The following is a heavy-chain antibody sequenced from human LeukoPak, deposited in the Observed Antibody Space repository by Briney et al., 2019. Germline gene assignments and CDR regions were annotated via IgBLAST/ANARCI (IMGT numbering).Heavy chain of an antibody. CDR3: ARDPSRSWWGYFAY. Sequence: PGGSLRLSCAASGFTVSSNYMSWVRQAPGKGLEWISTFSESSGSAHYADSVKGRFTISRDISKNTLYLQMNSLRAEDTAVYYCARDPSRSWWGYFAYWGQGALVTVSS. D-gene: IGHD6-13*01. CDR1: GFTVSSNY. V-gene: IGHV3-23*01. J-gene: IGHJ4*02. CDR2: FSESSGSA.